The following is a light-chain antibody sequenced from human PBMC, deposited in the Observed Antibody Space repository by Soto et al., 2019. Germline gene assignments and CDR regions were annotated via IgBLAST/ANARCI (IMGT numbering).Light chain of an antibody. CDR1: SGHSSYA. Sequence: QPVLTQSPSASASLGASVKLTCTLSSGHSSYAIAWHQQQPEKGPRYLMKLNSDGSHSKGDGIPDRFSGSSSGAERYLTIPSLQSEYEAHYYCQTWGTGSHYVFGTGTKLTVL. CDR3: QTWGTGSHYV. J-gene: IGLJ1*01. CDR2: LNSDGSH. V-gene: IGLV4-69*01.